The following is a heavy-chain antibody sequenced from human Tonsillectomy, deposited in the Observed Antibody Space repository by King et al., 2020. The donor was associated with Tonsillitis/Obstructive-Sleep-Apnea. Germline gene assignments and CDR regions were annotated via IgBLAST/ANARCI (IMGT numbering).Heavy chain of an antibody. V-gene: IGHV3-30*04. Sequence: VQLVESGGGGVQPGRSLRLSCAASGFTFRSYAMHGVRQAPGKGLEWLGVTSYDGSDTYYADSVRGRFTIPRDNSRKTLHLQMNSLIVNDTAVYYCATHAAGAQAVHDFDVCGQGTMLSVSS. CDR3: ATHAAGAQAVHDFDV. CDR1: GFTFRSYA. J-gene: IGHJ3*01. CDR2: TSYDGSDT. D-gene: IGHD6-13*01.